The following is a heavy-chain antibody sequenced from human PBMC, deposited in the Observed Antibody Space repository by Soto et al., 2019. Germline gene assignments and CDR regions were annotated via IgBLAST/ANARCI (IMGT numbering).Heavy chain of an antibody. Sequence: PGGSLRLSCAASGFTFSSFAMHWVRQAPGKGLEWVAVIWYDGSNEYFADSVKGRFTISRDNSKNTLFLQMNSLRAEDTAVYYCASEIIATAGNDVDYWGQGT. CDR1: GFTFSSFA. CDR3: ASEIIATAGNDVDY. D-gene: IGHD6-13*01. CDR2: IWYDGSNE. J-gene: IGHJ4*02. V-gene: IGHV3-33*01.